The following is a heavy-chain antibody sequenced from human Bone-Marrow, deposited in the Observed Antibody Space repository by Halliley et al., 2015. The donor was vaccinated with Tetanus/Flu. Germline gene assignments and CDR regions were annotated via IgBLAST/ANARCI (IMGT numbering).Heavy chain of an antibody. CDR2: IYFSGST. V-gene: IGHV4-4*02. J-gene: IGHJ6*01. CDR3: ARVGDSGFGAHSYGLDV. Sequence: GLVKPSGTLSLTCAVSGGSIDSAHWWSWVRQSPRKGLEWIGEIYFSGSTNYNPSLKSRVTISLDKSKNQFSLNLSSVTAADTALYYGARVGDSGFGAHSYGLDVWGQGTMVTVSS. CDR1: GGSIDSAHW. D-gene: IGHD3-16*01.